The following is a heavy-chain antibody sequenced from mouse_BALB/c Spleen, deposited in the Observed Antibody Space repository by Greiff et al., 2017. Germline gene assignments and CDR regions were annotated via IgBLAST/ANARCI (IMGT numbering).Heavy chain of an antibody. CDR2: IWGGGST. CDR3: ARSDYYGSSWFAY. J-gene: IGHJ3*01. D-gene: IGHD1-1*01. V-gene: IGHV2-6-4*01. Sequence: QVQLKESGPGLVAPSQSLSITCTVSGFSLSRYSVHWVRQPPGKGLEWLGMIWGGGSTDYNSALKSRLSISKDNSTSQVFLKMNSLQTDDTAMYYCARSDYYGSSWFAYWGQGTLVTVSA. CDR1: GFSLSRYS.